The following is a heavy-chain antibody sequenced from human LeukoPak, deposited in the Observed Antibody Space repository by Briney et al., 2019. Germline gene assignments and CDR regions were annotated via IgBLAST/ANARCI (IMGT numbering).Heavy chain of an antibody. CDR3: AKDPVQNYDFWSGPYYMDV. Sequence: GGSLRLSCAASGFTFSSYGMHWVRQAPGKGLEWVAFIRYDGSNKYYADSVKGRFTISRDNSKNTLYLQMNSLRAEDTAVYYCAKDPVQNYDFWSGPYYMDVWGKGTTVTVSS. J-gene: IGHJ6*03. D-gene: IGHD3-3*01. V-gene: IGHV3-30*02. CDR1: GFTFSSYG. CDR2: IRYDGSNK.